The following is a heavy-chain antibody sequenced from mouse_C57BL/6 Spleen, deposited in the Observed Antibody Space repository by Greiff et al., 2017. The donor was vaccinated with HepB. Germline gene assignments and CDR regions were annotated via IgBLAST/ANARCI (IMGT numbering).Heavy chain of an antibody. J-gene: IGHJ1*03. CDR3: ARYKAGTYWYFDV. D-gene: IGHD4-1*01. V-gene: IGHV7-3*01. CDR2: IRNKANGYTT. CDR1: GFTFTDYY. Sequence: EVQGVESGGGLVQPGGSLSLSCAASGFTFTDYYMSWVRQPPGKALEWLGFIRNKANGYTTEYSASVKGRFTISRDNSQSILYLQMNALRAEDSATYYCARYKAGTYWYFDVWGTGTTVTVSS.